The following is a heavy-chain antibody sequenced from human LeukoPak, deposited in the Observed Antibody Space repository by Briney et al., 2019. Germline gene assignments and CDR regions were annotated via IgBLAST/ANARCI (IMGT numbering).Heavy chain of an antibody. CDR1: GFTFSSYS. D-gene: IGHD6-6*01. CDR2: ISSSSSYI. CDR3: ARGTSIAARPNPDY. Sequence: PGGSLRLSCAASGFTFSSYSMNWVRQAPGKGLEWVSSISSSSSYIYYADSVKGRFTISRDNAKNSLYLQMNSLRAEDTAVYYCARGTSIAARPNPDYWGQGTLVTVSS. V-gene: IGHV3-21*01. J-gene: IGHJ4*02.